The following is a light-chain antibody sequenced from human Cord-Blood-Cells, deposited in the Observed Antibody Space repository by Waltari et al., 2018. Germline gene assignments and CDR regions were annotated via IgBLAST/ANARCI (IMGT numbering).Light chain of an antibody. CDR3: CSYAVSYTLV. CDR2: DVS. V-gene: IGLV2-11*01. J-gene: IGLJ2*01. Sequence: QSALTQPRSVSGSPGQAVTISCTGTSRDVGGYNSVSWYQQHPGKAPKHMIYDVSKRPSGVPDRFSGSKSGNTASLTISGLQAEDEADYYCCSYAVSYTLVVGGGTKLTVL. CDR1: SRDVGGYNS.